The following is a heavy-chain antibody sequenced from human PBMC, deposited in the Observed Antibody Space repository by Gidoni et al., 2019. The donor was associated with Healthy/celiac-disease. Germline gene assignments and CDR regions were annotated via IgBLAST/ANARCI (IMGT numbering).Heavy chain of an antibody. D-gene: IGHD2-15*01. CDR3: ARRGYCSGGSCRYGLGAFDI. V-gene: IGHV3-13*04. CDR1: GFTFSSYD. Sequence: EVQLVESGGGLVQPGGSLRLSCAASGFTFSSYDMHWVRQATGKGLEWVSAIGTAGDTYYPGSVKGRFTISRENAKNSLYLQMNSLRAGDTAVYYCARRGYCSGGSCRYGLGAFDIWGQGTMVTVSS. J-gene: IGHJ3*02. CDR2: IGTAGDT.